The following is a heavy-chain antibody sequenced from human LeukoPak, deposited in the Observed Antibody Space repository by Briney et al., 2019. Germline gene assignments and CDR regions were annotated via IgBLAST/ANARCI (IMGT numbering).Heavy chain of an antibody. V-gene: IGHV4-61*02. CDR3: ARDDSGYVGEWFDP. Sequence: PSQTLSLTCTVSGGSISSGSYYWSWIRQPAGKGLEWIGRIYTSGSTNYNPSLKSRVTISVDTSKNQFSLKLSSVTAADTAVYYCARDDSGYVGEWFDPWGQGTLVTVSS. D-gene: IGHD5-12*01. J-gene: IGHJ5*02. CDR1: GGSISSGSYY. CDR2: IYTSGST.